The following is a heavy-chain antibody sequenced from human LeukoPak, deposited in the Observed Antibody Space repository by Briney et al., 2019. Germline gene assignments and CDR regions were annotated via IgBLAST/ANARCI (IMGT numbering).Heavy chain of an antibody. CDR2: INWNGGST. D-gene: IGHD6-19*01. J-gene: IGHJ4*02. Sequence: PGGSLRLSCAASGFTFDDYGMSWVRQAPGKGLEWVSGINWNGGSTGYADSVKGRFTISRDNAKNSLYLQMNSLRAEDTALYYCARRGIAVAGKEYYFDYWGQGTLVTVSS. CDR1: GFTFDDYG. CDR3: ARRGIAVAGKEYYFDY. V-gene: IGHV3-20*04.